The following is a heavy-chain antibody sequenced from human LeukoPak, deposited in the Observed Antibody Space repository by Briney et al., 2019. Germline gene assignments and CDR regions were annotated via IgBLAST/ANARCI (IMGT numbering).Heavy chain of an antibody. CDR2: ISSSGTSYI. J-gene: IGHJ4*02. D-gene: IGHD7-27*01. V-gene: IGHV3-21*01. CDR1: GFTFSNYN. CDR3: ARPGENDWGSNDF. Sequence: GGSLRLSCAASGFTFSNYNMNWVRQAPGKGLEWVSSISSSGTSYIYYADSVKGRFTISRDNAKNSLYLQMNSLRAEDTAMYYCARPGENDWGSNDFWGQGTLVTVSS.